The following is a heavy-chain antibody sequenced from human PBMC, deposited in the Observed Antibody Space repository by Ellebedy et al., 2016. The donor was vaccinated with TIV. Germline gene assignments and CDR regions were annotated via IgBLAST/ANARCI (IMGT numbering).Heavy chain of an antibody. CDR2: ISGYNGQI. D-gene: IGHD3-22*01. CDR1: GYTFTSFG. Sequence: ASVKVSCKASGYTFTSFGVTWVRQAPGQGLEWMGWISGYNGQINYAQKLQGRVALTTDTSMNTAYMELRSLRSDDTAVYYCARAYYYDSIAYYFDSWGQGTLVTVSS. J-gene: IGHJ4*02. V-gene: IGHV1-18*04. CDR3: ARAYYYDSIAYYFDS.